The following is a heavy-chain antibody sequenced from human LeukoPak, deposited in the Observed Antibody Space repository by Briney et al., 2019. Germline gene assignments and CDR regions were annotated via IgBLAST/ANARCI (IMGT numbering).Heavy chain of an antibody. CDR2: VHHSGRT. J-gene: IGHJ4*02. Sequence: SETLSLTCAVSGYSISSGYWWSWVRQPPGKGLEWIGEVHHSGRTNYNPSLKSRVTMSVDKSKNQFSLKLSSVTAADTAVYYCARSGYDYGELDYWGQGTLVTVSS. CDR1: GYSISSGYW. CDR3: ARSGYDYGELDY. D-gene: IGHD5-18*01. V-gene: IGHV4-4*02.